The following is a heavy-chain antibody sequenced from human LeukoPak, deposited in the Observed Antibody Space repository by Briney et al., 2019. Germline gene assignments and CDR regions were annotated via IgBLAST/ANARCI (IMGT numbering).Heavy chain of an antibody. Sequence: PSETLSLTCTVSGGSISSTNYFWGWIRQPPGKGLELIGYIFYSGSSSYNPSLRSRVTLSVDSSKNQFSLRLSSVTAADTAVYYCASWPQVLAYCGGDCSFDSWGQGTLVTVSS. CDR2: IFYSGSS. V-gene: IGHV4-61*05. D-gene: IGHD2-21*02. J-gene: IGHJ4*02. CDR1: GGSISSTNYF. CDR3: ASWPQVLAYCGGDCSFDS.